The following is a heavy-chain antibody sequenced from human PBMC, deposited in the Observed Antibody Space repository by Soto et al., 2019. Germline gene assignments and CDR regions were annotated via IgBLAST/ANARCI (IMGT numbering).Heavy chain of an antibody. CDR3: ARQNEARHGSAWDY. Sequence: SETLSLTCTVSGGSISSSSYYWGWILHPPGKGLEWIGGIYYSGSTYYNPSLKSRVTISVDTSKNQFSLKLSSVTAADTAVYYCARQNEARHGSAWDYWGQGTLVTVSS. V-gene: IGHV4-39*01. CDR2: IYYSGST. CDR1: GGSISSSSYY. J-gene: IGHJ4*02.